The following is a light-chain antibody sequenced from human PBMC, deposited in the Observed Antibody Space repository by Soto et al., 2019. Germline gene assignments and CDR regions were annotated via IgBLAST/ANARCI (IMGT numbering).Light chain of an antibody. Sequence: DIQMTQSPDSLSASVGDRVTITCRASQSISTYLHWYQQKPGKAPKLLVHSVSNLQSGVPSRFTGSGSGTDFTLTISSLQPEDFATYFCQQSSSGPFTFGQGTKVDIK. CDR1: QSISTY. J-gene: IGKJ2*01. CDR2: SVS. CDR3: QQSSSGPFT. V-gene: IGKV1-39*01.